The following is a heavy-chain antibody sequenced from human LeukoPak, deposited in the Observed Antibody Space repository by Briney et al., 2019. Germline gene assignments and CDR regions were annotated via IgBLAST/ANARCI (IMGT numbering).Heavy chain of an antibody. V-gene: IGHV3-48*01. CDR1: GLTFSSYS. CDR3: ALGYCSGGSCYYYYYGMDV. Sequence: GGSLRLSCAASGLTFSSYSMNWVRQAPGKGLEWVSYISSSSSTIYYADSVKGRFTISRDNAKNSLYLQMNSLRAEDTAVYYCALGYCSGGSCYYYYYGMDVWGQGTTVTVSS. J-gene: IGHJ6*02. D-gene: IGHD2-15*01. CDR2: ISSSSSTI.